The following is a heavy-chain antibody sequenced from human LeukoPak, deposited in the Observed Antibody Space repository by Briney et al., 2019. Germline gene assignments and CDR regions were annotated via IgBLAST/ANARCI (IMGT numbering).Heavy chain of an antibody. J-gene: IGHJ4*02. CDR1: EFTFSRYS. D-gene: IGHD6-19*01. Sequence: GGSLRLSCAASEFTFSRYSMNWVRQAPGKGLEWVSSISTSSSYMFYAASVKGRFTISRDNAKNSLYLQMNSLRADGTAVYYCARTTDYSSGFDYWGQGTLVTVSS. CDR2: ISTSSSYM. V-gene: IGHV3-21*01. CDR3: ARTTDYSSGFDY.